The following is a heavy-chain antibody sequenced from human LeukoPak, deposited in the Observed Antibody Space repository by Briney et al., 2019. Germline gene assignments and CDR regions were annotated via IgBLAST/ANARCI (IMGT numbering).Heavy chain of an antibody. J-gene: IGHJ4*02. D-gene: IGHD6-19*01. V-gene: IGHV6-1*01. Sequence: SQTLSLTCAISGDSVSSNSAAWNWIRQSPSRGLEWLGRTYYRSKSYNDYAVSVKSRITINPDTSKNQFSLQLNSVTPEDTAVYYCARDLSVGYSSGWLRSSPFDYWGQGTLVTVSS. CDR3: ARDLSVGYSSGWLRSSPFDY. CDR2: TYYRSKSYN. CDR1: GDSVSSNSAA.